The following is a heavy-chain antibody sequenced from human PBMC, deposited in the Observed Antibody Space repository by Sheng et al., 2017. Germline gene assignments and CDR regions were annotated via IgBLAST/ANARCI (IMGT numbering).Heavy chain of an antibody. CDR1: GFTFSSYS. CDR3: ARDQVFRAVLMVYAEDYYYYMDV. Sequence: EVQLVESGGGLVKPGGSLRLSCAASGFTFSSYSMNWVRQAPGKGLEWVSSISSSSSYIYYADSVKGRFTISRDNAKNSLYLQMNSLRAEDTAVYYCARDQVFRAVLMVYAEDYYYYMDVWGKGTTVTVSS. D-gene: IGHD2-8*01. J-gene: IGHJ6*03. CDR2: ISSSSSYI. V-gene: IGHV3-21*01.